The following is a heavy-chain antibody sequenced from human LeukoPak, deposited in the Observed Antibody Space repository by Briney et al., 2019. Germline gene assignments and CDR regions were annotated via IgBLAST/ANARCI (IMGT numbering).Heavy chain of an antibody. V-gene: IGHV4-34*01. CDR3: ARVVEVAARPHFDY. Sequence: PSETLSLTCAVYGGSFSGYYWSWIRQPPGNGLEWIGEINHSGSTNYNPSLKSRVTISVDTSKNQFSLKLSSVTAADTAVYYCARVVEVAARPHFDYWGQGTLVTVSS. D-gene: IGHD6-6*01. CDR2: INHSGST. CDR1: GGSFSGYY. J-gene: IGHJ4*02.